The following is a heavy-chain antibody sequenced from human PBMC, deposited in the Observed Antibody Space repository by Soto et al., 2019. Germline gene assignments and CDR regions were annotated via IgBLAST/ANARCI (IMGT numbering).Heavy chain of an antibody. Sequence: TLSLTCTVSGGSISSGGYYWSWIRQHPGKGLEWIGYIYYSGSTYYNPSLKSRVTISVDTSKNQFSLKLSSVTAADTAVYYCARLAQQLTWFDPWGQGTLVTVYS. CDR1: GGSISSGGYY. CDR3: ARLAQQLTWFDP. V-gene: IGHV4-31*03. CDR2: IYYSGST. J-gene: IGHJ5*02. D-gene: IGHD6-13*01.